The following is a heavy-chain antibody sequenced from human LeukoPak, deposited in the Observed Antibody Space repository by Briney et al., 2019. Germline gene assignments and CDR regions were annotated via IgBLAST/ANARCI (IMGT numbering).Heavy chain of an antibody. CDR2: IRQNGRDM. CDR3: ARQGTYSSAIGMGY. Sequence: GGSLRLSCAASGFTFSDDWMIWVRQAPGKGLEWVANIRQNGRDMRYVDSVKGRFTISRDNAKNSLYLQMNSLRDEDTAVYYCARQGTYSSAIGMGYWGQGTLVTVSS. D-gene: IGHD6-19*01. CDR1: GFTFSDDW. V-gene: IGHV3-7*03. J-gene: IGHJ4*02.